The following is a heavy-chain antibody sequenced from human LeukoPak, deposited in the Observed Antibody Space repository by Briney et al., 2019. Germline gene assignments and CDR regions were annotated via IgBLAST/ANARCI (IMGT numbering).Heavy chain of an antibody. Sequence: GSLRLSCAASGFTFRMDRMSWGCQAPGEGVEWLANIKKDGSEKNYVDSVRGRFTISRDSAKSSFYLHIDSLRAEGTSVYYCASGSREWWGQGTLVTVSS. J-gene: IGHJ4*02. D-gene: IGHD3-10*01. CDR1: GFTFRMDR. V-gene: IGHV3-7*01. CDR3: ASGSREW. CDR2: IKKDGSEK.